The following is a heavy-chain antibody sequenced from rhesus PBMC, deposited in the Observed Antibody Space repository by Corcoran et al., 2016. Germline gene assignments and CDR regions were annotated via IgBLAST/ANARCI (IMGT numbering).Heavy chain of an antibody. CDR2: IYGSGGST. CDR1: GGSISDRYY. CDR3: ARVSSRITIFGLVPNS. D-gene: IGHD3-3*01. Sequence: QVQLQESGPGLVKPSETLSLTCAVSGGSISDRYYWRWIRQPPGKGTEWIGYIYGSGGSTYYNPSLKSRVTISTDTSKNQFSLNLSSVTAADTAVYYCARVSSRITIFGLVPNSWGQGVVVTVSS. J-gene: IGHJ6*01. V-gene: IGHV4-106*01.